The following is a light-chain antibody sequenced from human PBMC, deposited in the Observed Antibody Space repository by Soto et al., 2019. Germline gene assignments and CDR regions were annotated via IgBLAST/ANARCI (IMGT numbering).Light chain of an antibody. J-gene: IGLJ2*01. Sequence: QSALTQPASVSGSPGQSITISCTGTSSDIGAYNYVSWYQQHPGKAPKLMIYDVNIRPSGVSNRFSGSKSGNTASLTISGLQAEDEAEYYCTSWTTSTTMIFGGGTKRTVL. V-gene: IGLV2-14*03. CDR1: SSDIGAYNY. CDR3: TSWTTSTTMI. CDR2: DVN.